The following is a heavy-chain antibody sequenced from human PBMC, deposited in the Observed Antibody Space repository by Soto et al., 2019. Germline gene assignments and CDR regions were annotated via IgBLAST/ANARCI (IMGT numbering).Heavy chain of an antibody. CDR1: GDSVSSNSAA. CDR3: ARDVEQLVPYYYYGMDV. V-gene: IGHV6-1*01. CDR2: TYYRSKWYN. Sequence: TLSLTCAISGDSVSSNSAAWNWIRQSPSRGLEWLGRTYYRSKWYNDYAVSVKSRITINPDTSKNQFSLQLNSVTPEDTAVYYCARDVEQLVPYYYYGMDVWGQGTTVTVSS. D-gene: IGHD6-6*01. J-gene: IGHJ6*02.